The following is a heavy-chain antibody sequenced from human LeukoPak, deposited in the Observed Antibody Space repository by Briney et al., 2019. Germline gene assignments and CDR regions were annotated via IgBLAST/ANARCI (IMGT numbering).Heavy chain of an antibody. D-gene: IGHD2-8*02. J-gene: IGHJ4*02. V-gene: IGHV3-7*01. CDR1: GFSFSRNW. Sequence: GGSLTLSCAASGFSFSRNWMSWVRQAQGKGREWVANIKKDGRDKYYVDSLKGRFTIYRDNAKNSLFLKMNSLRAEDTAVYYCTSGLSVRRSNNTLVDYWGQGTLVTVSS. CDR2: IKKDGRDK. CDR3: TSGLSVRRSNNTLVDY.